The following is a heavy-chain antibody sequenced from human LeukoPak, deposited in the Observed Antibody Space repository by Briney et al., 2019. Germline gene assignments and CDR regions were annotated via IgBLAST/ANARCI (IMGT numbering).Heavy chain of an antibody. Sequence: GGSLRLSCAASGFTXXSYAMNWVRQAPGXGLEWVSAISGSGRNTYYADSVKGQFTISRDSSKNTLYLQMNSLRADDTAVYYCAKDPVSSGYYSYFDYWGQGALVTVSS. CDR2: ISGSGRNT. CDR1: GFTXXSYA. CDR3: AKDPVSSGYYSYFDY. V-gene: IGHV3-23*01. D-gene: IGHD3-22*01. J-gene: IGHJ4*02.